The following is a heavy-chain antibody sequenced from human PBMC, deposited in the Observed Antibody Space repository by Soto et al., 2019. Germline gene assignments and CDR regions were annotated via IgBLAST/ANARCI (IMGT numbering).Heavy chain of an antibody. D-gene: IGHD3-16*01. Sequence: QVQLVQSGIEVKKPGASVKVSCNTMGYTFSNSGLSWVRQAPGEGLEWLGWISAYNGHKKYAQKVQDRVTRTTDTSASTAYLELRSLRSDDTAVYYCVRGDGGYFDHWGQGTLVLVSS. CDR2: ISAYNGHK. V-gene: IGHV1-18*01. CDR1: GYTFSNSG. J-gene: IGHJ4*02. CDR3: VRGDGGYFDH.